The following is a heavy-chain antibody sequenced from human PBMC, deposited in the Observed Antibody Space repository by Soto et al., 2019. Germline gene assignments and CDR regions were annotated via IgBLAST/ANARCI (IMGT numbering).Heavy chain of an antibody. CDR3: ARDGVPAGLYLDN. V-gene: IGHV3-7*01. Sequence: GGSLRLSCAASGFIFRSYWMIWVRQAPGKGLEWVANINQDGSEKYYVDSVRGRFIISRDNAENSLYLQMNSLRAEDTALYYCARDGVPAGLYLDNWGQGTLVTV. D-gene: IGHD2-2*01. J-gene: IGHJ4*02. CDR1: GFIFRSYW. CDR2: INQDGSEK.